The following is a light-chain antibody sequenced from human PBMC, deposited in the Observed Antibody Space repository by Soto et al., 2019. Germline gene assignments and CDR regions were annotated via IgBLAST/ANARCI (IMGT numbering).Light chain of an antibody. CDR2: GAF. CDR3: QQCFSSPILT. Sequence: IQMTQSPSSLSASVGDRVTITCRASQSISTFLTWYQQKPGKAPQLLIYGAFILDSGVPSTFRGSATGTDFSLTISSPQPEELASYYCQQCFSSPILTFCGGTKVHIK. CDR1: QSISTF. V-gene: IGKV1-39*01. J-gene: IGKJ4*01.